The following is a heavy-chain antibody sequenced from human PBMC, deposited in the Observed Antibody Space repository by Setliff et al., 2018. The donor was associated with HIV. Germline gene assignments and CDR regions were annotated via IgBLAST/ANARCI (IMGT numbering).Heavy chain of an antibody. CDR3: ARETMYDSRGYLSHYFDY. V-gene: IGHV3-20*04. CDR1: GFTVDNYG. D-gene: IGHD3-22*01. CDR2: INWNGVTT. Sequence: PGGSLRLSCAASGFTVDNYGMSWVRQSPGKGLEWVSTINWNGVTTYYADSVKGRFTISRDNAKNSLYLQMDSLRDEDTALYYCARETMYDSRGYLSHYFDYWGQGTLVTVSS. J-gene: IGHJ4*02.